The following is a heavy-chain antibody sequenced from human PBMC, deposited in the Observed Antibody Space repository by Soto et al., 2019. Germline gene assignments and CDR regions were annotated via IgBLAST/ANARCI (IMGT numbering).Heavy chain of an antibody. D-gene: IGHD2-21*02. J-gene: IGHJ5*02. CDR1: GYSFIGYY. CDR2: INPKSGVT. Sequence: GALVKVSCKASGYSFIGYYMHWVRQAPGQGLEWMGWINPKSGVTNYAQKFQGRVTMTRDTSITTAYMELSSLRSDDTAVYYCARGDVNWFDPWGQGTLVTVSS. CDR3: ARGDVNWFDP. V-gene: IGHV1-2*02.